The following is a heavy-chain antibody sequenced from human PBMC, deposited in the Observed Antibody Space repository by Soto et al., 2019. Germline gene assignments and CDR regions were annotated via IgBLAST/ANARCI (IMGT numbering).Heavy chain of an antibody. Sequence: PSETLSLTCTVSGGSISSSSYYWGWIRQPPGKELEWIGSIYYSGSTYYNPSLKSRVTISVDTSKNQFSLKLSSVTAADTAVYYCARTRAVWFDPWGQGTLVTVSS. CDR2: IYYSGST. V-gene: IGHV4-39*01. D-gene: IGHD6-19*01. CDR1: GGSISSSSYY. J-gene: IGHJ5*02. CDR3: ARTRAVWFDP.